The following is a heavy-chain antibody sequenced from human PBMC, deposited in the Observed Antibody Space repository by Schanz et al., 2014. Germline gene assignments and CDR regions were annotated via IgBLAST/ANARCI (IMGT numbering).Heavy chain of an antibody. D-gene: IGHD3-22*01. J-gene: IGHJ4*02. CDR2: ISGSGGST. Sequence: EVQLLESGGGLVQPGGSLRLSCAASGFTFRNYGMSWVRQAPGQGLEWVSAISGSGGSTYYADSVKGRFTISRDNSKNTLYLQLNSLRVEDTAKYFCAKDPNLFRDSSGYYYSPFDYWGQGTLVAVS. CDR3: AKDPNLFRDSSGYYYSPFDY. V-gene: IGHV3-23*01. CDR1: GFTFRNYG.